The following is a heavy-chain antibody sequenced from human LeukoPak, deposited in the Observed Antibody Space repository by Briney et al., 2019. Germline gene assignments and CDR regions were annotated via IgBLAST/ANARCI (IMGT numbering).Heavy chain of an antibody. CDR2: IYYSGST. Sequence: SETLSLTCTVSGGSISSYYWSWIRQPPGKGLEWIGYIYYSGSTNYNPSLKSRVTISVDTSKNQFSLKLSSVTAADTAVYYCARGGYDILTGYFPGGDYWGQGTLVTVSS. J-gene: IGHJ4*02. CDR1: GGSISSYY. V-gene: IGHV4-59*01. D-gene: IGHD3-9*01. CDR3: ARGGYDILTGYFPGGDY.